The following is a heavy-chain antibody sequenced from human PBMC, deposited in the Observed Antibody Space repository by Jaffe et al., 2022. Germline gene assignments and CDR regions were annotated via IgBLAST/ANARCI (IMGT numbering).Heavy chain of an antibody. CDR2: IYHSGST. J-gene: IGHJ4*02. Sequence: QVQLQESGPGLVKPSETLSLTCAVSGYSISSGYYWGWIRQPPGKGLEWIGSIYHSGSTYYNPSLKSRVTISVDTSKNQFSLKLSSVTAADTAVYYCARQVSPGLLWFGELSAPIDYWGQGTLVTVSS. D-gene: IGHD3-10*01. CDR3: ARQVSPGLLWFGELSAPIDY. V-gene: IGHV4-38-2*01. CDR1: GYSISSGYY.